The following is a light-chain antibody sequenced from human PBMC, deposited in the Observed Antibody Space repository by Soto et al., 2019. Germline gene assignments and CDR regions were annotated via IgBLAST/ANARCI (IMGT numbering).Light chain of an antibody. Sequence: QSVLTQPPSVSGAPGQRVTISCTGSSSNIGAGYDVHWYQQFPGTAPKLLIYGNSNRPSGVPDRFSGYKSGTSASLAITGLQAEDEADYYCQSYASSLSGVVFGGGTKLTV. CDR2: GNS. CDR3: QSYASSLSGVV. CDR1: SSNIGAGYD. V-gene: IGLV1-40*01. J-gene: IGLJ2*01.